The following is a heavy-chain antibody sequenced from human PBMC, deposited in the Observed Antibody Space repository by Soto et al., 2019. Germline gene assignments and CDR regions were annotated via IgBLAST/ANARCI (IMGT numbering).Heavy chain of an antibody. CDR1: GFTLRNYA. J-gene: IGHJ4*02. CDR3: AKAKNDYNWDNRPPFDY. V-gene: IGHV3-23*01. CDR2: ISANAVAT. D-gene: IGHD1-20*01. Sequence: EVQLLESGGGVLQPGGSLRLSCEASGFTLRNYAMTWIRQAPGTGLEWVSLISANAVATYYAESVKTRFTISTDQSRNTVYLQMDSLRADDTAIYYCAKAKNDYNWDNRPPFDYWGQGTLVTVAS.